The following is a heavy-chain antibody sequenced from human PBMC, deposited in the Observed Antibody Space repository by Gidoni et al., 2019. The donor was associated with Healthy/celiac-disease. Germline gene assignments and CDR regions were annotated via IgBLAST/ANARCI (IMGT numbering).Heavy chain of an antibody. Sequence: QMQLVQSGPEGKKPGTSVKVSCTASGFTFTSSAVQWVRQARGQRLEWIGWIVVGSGNTNYAQKFQERVTITRDMSTSTAYMELSSLRSEDTAVYYCAAPPMVRGDSDAFDIWGQGTMVTVSS. CDR3: AAPPMVRGDSDAFDI. J-gene: IGHJ3*02. CDR1: GFTFTSSA. CDR2: IVVGSGNT. D-gene: IGHD3-10*01. V-gene: IGHV1-58*01.